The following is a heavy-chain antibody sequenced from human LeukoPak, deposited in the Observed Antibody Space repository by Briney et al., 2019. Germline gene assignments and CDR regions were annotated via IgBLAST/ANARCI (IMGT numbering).Heavy chain of an antibody. CDR1: GFSFSSYW. V-gene: IGHV3-7*01. CDR3: ARDPTRGYSYGYGGH. CDR2: IMGDGSEK. Sequence: GESLRLSCEVSGFSFSSYWMNWVRQPPGKGLEWVANIMGDGSEKYYGDSVKGRFTISRDNAKNSLYLQMNSLRAEDTAVYYCARDPTRGYSYGYGGHWGQGSLVIVSS. J-gene: IGHJ4*02. D-gene: IGHD5-18*01.